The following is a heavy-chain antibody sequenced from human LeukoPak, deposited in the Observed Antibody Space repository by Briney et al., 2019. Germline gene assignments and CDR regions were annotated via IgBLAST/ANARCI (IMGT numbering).Heavy chain of an antibody. J-gene: IGHJ4*02. V-gene: IGHV3-21*01. CDR1: GFTFSSYS. Sequence: GGSLRLSCAASGFTFSSYSMNWVRQAPGKGLEWVSSISSSSSYIYYADSVKGRFTISRDNAKNSLYLQTNSLRAEDTAVYYCARDGSSSWYCTPGIDYWGQGTLVTVSS. CDR2: ISSSSSYI. D-gene: IGHD6-13*01. CDR3: ARDGSSSWYCTPGIDY.